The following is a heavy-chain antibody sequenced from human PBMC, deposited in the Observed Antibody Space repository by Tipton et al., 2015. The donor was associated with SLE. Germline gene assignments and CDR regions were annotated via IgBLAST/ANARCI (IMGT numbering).Heavy chain of an antibody. CDR3: ARGGAFWSGPTSYYYFFYYMDV. D-gene: IGHD3-3*01. CDR1: GGSFSGYY. V-gene: IGHV4-34*01. CDR2: IHHSGST. Sequence: TLSLTCAVYGGSFSGYYWSWIRQPPGKGLQWIGEIHHSGSTNYNPSLKSRVTISVDTSKNQFSLRLNSVTAADTAVYYCARGGAFWSGPTSYYYFFYYMDVWGKGTTVTVSS. J-gene: IGHJ6*03.